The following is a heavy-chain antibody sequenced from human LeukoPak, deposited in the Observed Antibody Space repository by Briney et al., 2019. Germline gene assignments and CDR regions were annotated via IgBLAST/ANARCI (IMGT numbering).Heavy chain of an antibody. CDR1: GFTFSNYR. V-gene: IGHV3-74*01. CDR3: ASFGYSWLRAD. Sequence: GGSLRLSCVGSGFTFSNYRMHWVRQAPGKGLVWVARNDDGTYTGHVDSVKGRFTISRDNAKNTLYLQMNSLRAEDTAIYYCASFGYSWLRADWGRGTLVTVSS. CDR2: NDDGTYT. J-gene: IGHJ4*02. D-gene: IGHD5-18*01.